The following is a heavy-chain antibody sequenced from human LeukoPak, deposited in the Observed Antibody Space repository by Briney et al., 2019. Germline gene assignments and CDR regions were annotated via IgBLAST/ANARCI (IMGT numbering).Heavy chain of an antibody. CDR2: IIPIFGIA. Sequence: SVKVSCKASGGTFSSSAISWVRQAPGQGLEWMGRIIPIFGIANYAQKFQGRVTITADKSTSTAYMELSSLRSEDTAVYYCARKEDCSGGSCYSFIWFDPWGQGTLVTVSS. D-gene: IGHD2-15*01. J-gene: IGHJ5*02. CDR3: ARKEDCSGGSCYSFIWFDP. CDR1: GGTFSSSA. V-gene: IGHV1-69*04.